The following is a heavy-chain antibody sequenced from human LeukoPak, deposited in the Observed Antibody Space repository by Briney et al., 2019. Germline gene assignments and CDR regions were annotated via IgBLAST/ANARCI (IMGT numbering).Heavy chain of an antibody. Sequence: GGSLRLSCTASGFTLSGYWMSWVRQAPGKGLEWVANIKQDGSEKYYVDSVKGRFTVSRDNAKNSLFLQMNSLRAEDTAMYYCARGLGSNYGNGDYWGQGTLVTVSS. CDR2: IKQDGSEK. CDR1: GFTLSGYW. J-gene: IGHJ4*02. CDR3: ARGLGSNYGNGDY. V-gene: IGHV3-7*03. D-gene: IGHD5-18*01.